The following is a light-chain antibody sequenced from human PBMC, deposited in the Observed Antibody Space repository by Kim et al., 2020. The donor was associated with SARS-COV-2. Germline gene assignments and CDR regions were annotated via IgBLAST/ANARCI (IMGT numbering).Light chain of an antibody. CDR3: QQRSNWPPALT. V-gene: IGKV3-11*01. CDR1: QSVSTY. CDR2: DAS. J-gene: IGKJ4*01. Sequence: PGERATLSCSASQSVSTYFAWYQQKPGQAPRLLIYDASNRATGVPARFSGSGSGTDFTLTISSLQSEDFAVYYCQQRSNWPPALTFGGGTKVDIK.